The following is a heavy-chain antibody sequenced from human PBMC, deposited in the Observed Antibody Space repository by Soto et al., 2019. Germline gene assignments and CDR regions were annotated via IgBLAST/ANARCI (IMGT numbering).Heavy chain of an antibody. J-gene: IGHJ6*03. CDR2: INHSGST. CDR1: GGSFSGYY. V-gene: IGHV4-34*01. Sequence: SETLSLTCAVYGGSFSGYYWSWIRQPPGKGLEWIGEINHSGSTNYNPSLKSRVTISVDTSKNQFSLKLSSVTAADTAVYYCARGPSSSWPGYYYYYYMDVWGKGTTVTVSS. D-gene: IGHD6-13*01. CDR3: ARGPSSSWPGYYYYYYMDV.